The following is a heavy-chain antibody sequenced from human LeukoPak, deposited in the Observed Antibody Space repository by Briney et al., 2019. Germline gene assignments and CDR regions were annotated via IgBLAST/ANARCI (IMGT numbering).Heavy chain of an antibody. CDR1: GFTFSSYA. CDR3: ARDQGSLPVWFYYYMDV. J-gene: IGHJ6*03. D-gene: IGHD3-16*01. CDR2: ISYDGTNK. V-gene: IGHV3-30*01. Sequence: PGGSLRLSCAASGFTFSSYAMHWVCQAPGKGLEWLAVISYDGTNKYYADSVKGRFTISRDNSKNTLYLQMNSLRDEDTAVYYCARDQGSLPVWFYYYMDVWGSGTTVTVSS.